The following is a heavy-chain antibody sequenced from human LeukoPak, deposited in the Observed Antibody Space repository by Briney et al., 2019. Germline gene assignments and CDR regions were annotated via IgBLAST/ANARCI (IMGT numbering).Heavy chain of an antibody. CDR3: ARKPTGRAFDI. J-gene: IGHJ3*02. CDR1: GYTSTSYG. D-gene: IGHD4-17*01. Sequence: GASVKVSCKASGYTSTSYGISWVRQAPGQGLDYMGWISANNGDTEYAQNLQGRVTMTTDTSTSTAYMEVRSLRSDDTAVYYCARKPTGRAFDIWGQGTMVTVSS. CDR2: ISANNGDT. V-gene: IGHV1-18*04.